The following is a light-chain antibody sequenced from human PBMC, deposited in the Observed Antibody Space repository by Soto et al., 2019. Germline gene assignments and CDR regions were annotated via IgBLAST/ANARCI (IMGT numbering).Light chain of an antibody. CDR1: SSDVGGYNY. CDR2: DVS. Sequence: QSVLTQAASVSGFPRHSSSITCTETSSDVGGYNYVSWYQQHPGKAPKLMIYDVSNRPPGVSNRFSGSKSGNTASLTISGLQAEDEADYYCSSYTSSTPVFGTGTKVTVL. J-gene: IGLJ1*01. CDR3: SSYTSSTPV. V-gene: IGLV2-14*01.